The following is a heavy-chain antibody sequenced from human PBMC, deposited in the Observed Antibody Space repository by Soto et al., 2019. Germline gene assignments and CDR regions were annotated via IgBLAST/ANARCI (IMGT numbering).Heavy chain of an antibody. D-gene: IGHD6-19*01. Sequence: QVQLQESGPGLEKPSQTLSLTCTVSGASISSGGYYWSWIRQHPGKGLEWIGCIYYSDITYYNPSLKSRVTISIDTSNNKFSLTLTSVTAADTAVYYCARDKSGWPPPGFDPWGQGTLVTVSS. V-gene: IGHV4-31*03. CDR3: ARDKSGWPPPGFDP. CDR1: GASISSGGYY. CDR2: IYYSDIT. J-gene: IGHJ5*02.